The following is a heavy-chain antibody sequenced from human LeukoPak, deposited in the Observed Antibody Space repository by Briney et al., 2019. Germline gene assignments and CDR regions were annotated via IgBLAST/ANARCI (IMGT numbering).Heavy chain of an antibody. CDR2: IKQDGSEK. CDR1: GFTFSSYW. J-gene: IGHJ4*02. CDR3: AREGISGYGYGYY. V-gene: IGHV3-7*03. Sequence: PGGSLRLSCAASGFTFSSYWMSWVRQAPGKGLEWVANIKQDGSEKYYVDSVKGRFTISRDNAKNSLYLQMNSLRAEDTAVYYCAREGISGYGYGYYWGQGTLVTVSS. D-gene: IGHD5-18*01.